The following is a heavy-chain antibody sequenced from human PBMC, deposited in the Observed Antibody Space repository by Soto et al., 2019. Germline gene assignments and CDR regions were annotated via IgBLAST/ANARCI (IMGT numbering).Heavy chain of an antibody. J-gene: IGHJ5*02. Sequence: SETLSLTCTVSGGSISSYYWSWIRQPPGKGLEWIGYIYYSGSTNYNPSLKSRVTISVDTSKNQFSLKLSSVTAADTAVYYCARYDFWSGPNWFDPWGQGTLVTVSS. D-gene: IGHD3-3*01. V-gene: IGHV4-59*01. CDR1: GGSISSYY. CDR2: IYYSGST. CDR3: ARYDFWSGPNWFDP.